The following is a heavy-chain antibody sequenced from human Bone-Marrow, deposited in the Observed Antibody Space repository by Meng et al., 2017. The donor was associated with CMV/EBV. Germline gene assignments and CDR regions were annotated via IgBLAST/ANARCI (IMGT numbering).Heavy chain of an antibody. CDR1: GGSFSGYY. J-gene: IGHJ5*02. Sequence: SETLSLTSAVYGGSFSGYYWSWIRQPPGKGLEWIGEINHSGSTYYNPSLKSRVTISVDTSKNQFSLKLSSVTAADTAVYYCARALIQLWYPWGQGTLVTVSS. CDR3: ARALIQLWYP. V-gene: IGHV4-34*01. CDR2: INHSGST. D-gene: IGHD5-18*01.